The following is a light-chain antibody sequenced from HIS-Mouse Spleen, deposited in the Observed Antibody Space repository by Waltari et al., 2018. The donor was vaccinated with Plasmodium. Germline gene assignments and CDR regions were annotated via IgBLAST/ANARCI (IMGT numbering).Light chain of an antibody. Sequence: DIQMTQSPSAMSASVGDRVPITCRASQGISSYLAWFQQKPGKVPKHLIYGASGLQSGVPARFRGSGSGTEFTLTISSLQSEDFATYYCLQHNNYPRTFGQGTKVEIK. CDR3: LQHNNYPRT. V-gene: IGKV1-17*03. CDR2: GAS. CDR1: QGISSY. J-gene: IGKJ1*01.